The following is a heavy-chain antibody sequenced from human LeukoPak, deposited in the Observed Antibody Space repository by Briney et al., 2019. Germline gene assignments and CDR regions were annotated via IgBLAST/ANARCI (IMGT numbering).Heavy chain of an antibody. CDR2: IHHSGST. J-gene: IGHJ3*02. CDR3: ALDSSGWSDDSFDI. D-gene: IGHD6-13*01. V-gene: IGHV4-59*01. CDR1: GGSISSYY. Sequence: KPSETLSLTCTVSGGSISSYYWSWIRQPPGKGLEWIGYIHHSGSTDYNPSLKSRVTMSIDTSKNHFSLNLNSVTAADTAIYYCALDSSGWSDDSFDIWGQGTMVTVSS.